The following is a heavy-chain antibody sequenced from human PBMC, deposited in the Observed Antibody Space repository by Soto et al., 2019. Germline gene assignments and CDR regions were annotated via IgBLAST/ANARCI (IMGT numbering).Heavy chain of an antibody. Sequence: EVQLVESGGGLVQPGGSLRLSCAASGFTFSRYWMHWVRQAPGKGLVWVSRIDSYGSATSQVDSVEGRFTISRDNAKNTLYLLMNSLRAEDTAVYYCARGWVEGLSRQPPTDYWGQGTLVTVSS. J-gene: IGHJ4*02. V-gene: IGHV3-74*01. D-gene: IGHD3-3*01. CDR3: ARGWVEGLSRQPPTDY. CDR2: IDSYGSAT. CDR1: GFTFSRYW.